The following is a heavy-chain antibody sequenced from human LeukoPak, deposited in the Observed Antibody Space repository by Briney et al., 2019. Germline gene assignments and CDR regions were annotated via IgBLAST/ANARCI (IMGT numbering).Heavy chain of an antibody. V-gene: IGHV3-23*01. CDR1: GFTFSGSD. J-gene: IGHJ4*02. D-gene: IGHD6-19*01. CDR2: ISGSGRSS. Sequence: PGGSLRLSCAASGFTFSGSDMVWVRQAPGKGLEWVSAISGSGRSSYYADSVKGRSTFSRDNSKNTLYLQMNSLRAEDTAVYYCAKTLWLRSNGLFHLAVGDAPYFFAYWGQGTLVTVSS. CDR3: AKTLWLRSNGLFHLAVGDAPYFFAY.